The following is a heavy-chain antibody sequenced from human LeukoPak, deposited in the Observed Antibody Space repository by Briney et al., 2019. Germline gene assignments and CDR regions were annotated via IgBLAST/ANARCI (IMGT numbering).Heavy chain of an antibody. CDR1: GGSISSYY. D-gene: IGHD3-3*01. J-gene: IGHJ4*02. V-gene: IGHV4-59*01. Sequence: SETLSLTCTVSGGSISSYYWSWIRQPPGKGLEWIGYIYYSGSTNYNPSLKSRVTISVDTSKNQFSLKLSSVTAADTAVYYCARAGDFWSGYYTPIDYWGQGTLVTVYS. CDR2: IYYSGST. CDR3: ARAGDFWSGYYTPIDY.